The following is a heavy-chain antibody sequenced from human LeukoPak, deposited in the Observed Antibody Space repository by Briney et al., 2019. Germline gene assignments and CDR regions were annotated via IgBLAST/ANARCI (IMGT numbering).Heavy chain of an antibody. Sequence: GGSLRLSCAASGFTFSSYWMSWVRQAPGKGLEWVANIKQDGSEKYYVDSVKDRFSISRDNAKNTVYLQMNSLRAEDTAVYYCARELVVAGGTNWFDPWGQGTLVTVSS. V-gene: IGHV3-7*01. D-gene: IGHD6-19*01. CDR1: GFTFSSYW. J-gene: IGHJ5*02. CDR3: ARELVVAGGTNWFDP. CDR2: IKQDGSEK.